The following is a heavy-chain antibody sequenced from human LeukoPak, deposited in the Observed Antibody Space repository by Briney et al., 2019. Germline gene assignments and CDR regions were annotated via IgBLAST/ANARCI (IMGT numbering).Heavy chain of an antibody. Sequence: ASVKVSCKASGYTFTSYGISWVRQAPGQGLEWMGWISAYNGNTNYAQKLQGRVTMTTDTSTSTAYMELGSLRSDDTAVYYCAKHAGGSGDYALDYWGQGTLVTVSS. D-gene: IGHD4-17*01. V-gene: IGHV1-18*01. CDR2: ISAYNGNT. CDR1: GYTFTSYG. CDR3: AKHAGGSGDYALDY. J-gene: IGHJ4*02.